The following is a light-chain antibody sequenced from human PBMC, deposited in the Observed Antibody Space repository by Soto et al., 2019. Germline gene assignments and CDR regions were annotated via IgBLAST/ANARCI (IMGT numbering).Light chain of an antibody. CDR3: QQYNSYWT. V-gene: IGKV1-5*01. J-gene: IGKJ1*01. CDR2: DAS. CDR1: QSISSG. Sequence: DIQMTQSPSTLPASVGDRVTITCRASQSISSGLAWYQQKPGKAPKLLIYDASSLESGVPSRFSGSGSGTEFTLTISSLQPDDFATYYCQQYNSYWTFGQGTKVDIK.